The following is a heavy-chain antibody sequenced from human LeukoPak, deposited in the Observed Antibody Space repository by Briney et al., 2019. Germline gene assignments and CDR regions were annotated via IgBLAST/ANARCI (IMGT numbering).Heavy chain of an antibody. V-gene: IGHV2-70*01. CDR1: GFSLSTSGMC. CDR3: ARISRYYGSGSYSHFDY. D-gene: IGHD3-10*01. CDR2: IDWDDDK. J-gene: IGHJ4*02. Sequence: SGPALVKPTQTLTLTCTFSGFSLSTSGMCVSWIRQPPAKALEWLALIDWDDDKYYSTSLKTRLTISKATSKNQVVITMTNMDPVDPATYYCARISRYYGSGSYSHFDYWGQGTLVTVSS.